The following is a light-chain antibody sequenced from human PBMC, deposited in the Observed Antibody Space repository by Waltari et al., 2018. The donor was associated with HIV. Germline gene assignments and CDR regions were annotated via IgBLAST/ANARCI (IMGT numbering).Light chain of an antibody. V-gene: IGLV7-43*01. CDR3: LLYYGGANYV. CDR1: TGAVTNGYL. Sequence: QTVVTQEPSLTLSPGGTVTLTCGSSTGAVTNGYLPTWCHQKPGQAPRALIYCKRNKHSWPPVRFSGSLLGGKAALTLSGVQPEDEAEYYCLLYYGGANYVLGTGTKVNVL. CDR2: CKR. J-gene: IGLJ1*01.